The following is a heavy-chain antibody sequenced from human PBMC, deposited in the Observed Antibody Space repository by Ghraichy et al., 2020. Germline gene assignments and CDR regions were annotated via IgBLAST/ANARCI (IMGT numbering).Heavy chain of an antibody. D-gene: IGHD3-3*01. CDR1: GYTFTRFG. J-gene: IGHJ4*02. CDR3: AREKLFGVEIIPGDI. V-gene: IGHV1-18*01. Sequence: ASVKVSCKTSGYTFTRFGISWVRQVPGQGLELMGWISGYNDATEYIQKFQGRVSMTTDASTNTAYLELRSLRPDDTAVYYCAREKLFGVEIIPGDIWGQGTLVTVSS. CDR2: ISGYNDAT.